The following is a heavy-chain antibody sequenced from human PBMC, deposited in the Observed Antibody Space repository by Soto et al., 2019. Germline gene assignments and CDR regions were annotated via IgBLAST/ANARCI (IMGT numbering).Heavy chain of an antibody. CDR2: SSTYTGNT. V-gene: IGHV1-18*01. J-gene: IGHJ4*02. D-gene: IGHD6-13*01. CDR3: ARTRWGFTNSWSYFDY. CDR1: GYTFGNYG. Sequence: QVLLVQSGAEVRKPGASVKVSCKSSGYTFGNYGISWVRQAPGQGLEWMGWSSTYTGNTNCAQKLQGRVTMTTDASTNTAYMELRSLRSDDTAVYYCARTRWGFTNSWSYFDYWGRGTLVTVSS.